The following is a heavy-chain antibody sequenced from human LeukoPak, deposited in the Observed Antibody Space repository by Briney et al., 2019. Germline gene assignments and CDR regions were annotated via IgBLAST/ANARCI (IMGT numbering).Heavy chain of an antibody. V-gene: IGHV3-21*04. Sequence: GGSLRLSCAASGFTFSSYSMNWVRQAPGKGLEWVSSISSSSSYIYYADSVKGRFTISRDNAKNSLYLQMNSLRAEDTAVYYCAKAATYVPPGPERRTAHAFDIWGQGTMVTVSS. CDR2: ISSSSSYI. D-gene: IGHD2-15*01. CDR1: GFTFSSYS. CDR3: AKAATYVPPGPERRTAHAFDI. J-gene: IGHJ3*02.